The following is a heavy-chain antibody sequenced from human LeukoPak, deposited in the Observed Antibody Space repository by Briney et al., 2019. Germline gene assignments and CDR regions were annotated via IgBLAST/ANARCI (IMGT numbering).Heavy chain of an antibody. V-gene: IGHV1-69*05. CDR3: ARDRILDSYYYYYMDV. CDR1: GGTFSSYA. D-gene: IGHD2-15*01. Sequence: SVKVSCKASGGTFSSYAISWVRQAPGQGLEWMGGIIPIFGTANYAQKFQGRVTITTDESTSTAYKELSSLRSEDTAVYYCARDRILDSYYYYYMDVWGKGTTVTVSS. CDR2: IIPIFGTA. J-gene: IGHJ6*03.